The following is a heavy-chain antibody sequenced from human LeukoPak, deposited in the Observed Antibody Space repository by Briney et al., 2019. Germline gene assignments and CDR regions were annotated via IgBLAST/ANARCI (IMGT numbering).Heavy chain of an antibody. CDR3: ARAVGTSRNFFDY. CDR2: IYHRGST. D-gene: IGHD4-23*01. CDR1: GYSISSGFY. J-gene: IGHJ4*02. V-gene: IGHV4-38-2*02. Sequence: SETLSLTCTVSGYSISSGFYWGWIRQPPGKGLECIGIIYHRGSTHYNPSLKSRVTISVDTSKIQFSLNLSSVAAADTAMYYCARAVGTSRNFFDYWGQGTLVTVSS.